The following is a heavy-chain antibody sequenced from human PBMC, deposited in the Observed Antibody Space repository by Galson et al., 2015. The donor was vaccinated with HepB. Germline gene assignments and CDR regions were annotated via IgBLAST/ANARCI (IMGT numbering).Heavy chain of an antibody. CDR1: GFTFSSYS. CDR2: ISSSSSYI. V-gene: IGHV3-21*01. D-gene: IGHD6-19*01. CDR3: ARDQWLAKGFDY. Sequence: SLRLSCAASGFTFSSYSMNWVRQAPGKGLEWVSSISSSSSYIYYADSVKGRFTISRDNAKNSLYLQMNSLRAEDTAVYYCARDQWLAKGFDYWGQGTLVTVSS. J-gene: IGHJ4*02.